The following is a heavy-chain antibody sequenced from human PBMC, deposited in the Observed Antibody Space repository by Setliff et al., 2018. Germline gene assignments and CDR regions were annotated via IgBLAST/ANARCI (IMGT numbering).Heavy chain of an antibody. D-gene: IGHD1-1*01. CDR1: GDTFSTYA. V-gene: IGHV1-69*06. J-gene: IGHJ6*02. CDR2: IIPLLETA. CDR3: ARDSVTLGQLERRGGWHYYGMDV. Sequence: GASVKVSCKASGDTFSTYALSWVRQASGQGLEWMGGIIPLLETAKYAQKFQGRVTITADKSTTTVHMELSSLTSEDTAVYFCARDSVTLGQLERRGGWHYYGMDVWGQGTTVTVSS.